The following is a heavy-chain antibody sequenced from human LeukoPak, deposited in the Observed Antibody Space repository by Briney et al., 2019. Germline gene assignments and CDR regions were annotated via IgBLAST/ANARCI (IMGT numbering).Heavy chain of an antibody. CDR3: ARPQAQYSSGWYDY. CDR2: ISSSGSTI. V-gene: IGHV3-11*04. J-gene: IGHJ4*02. CDR1: GFTFSDYY. D-gene: IGHD6-19*01. Sequence: PGRSLRHSCAASGFTFSDYYMSWIRQAPGKGLEWVSHISSSGSTIYYADSVKGRFTISRDNAKNSLYLQMNSLRAEDTAVYYCARPQAQYSSGWYDYWGQGTLVTVSS.